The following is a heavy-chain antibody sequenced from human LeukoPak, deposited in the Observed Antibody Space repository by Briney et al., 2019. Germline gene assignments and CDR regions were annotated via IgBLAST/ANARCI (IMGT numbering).Heavy chain of an antibody. D-gene: IGHD2-2*01. J-gene: IGHJ4*02. CDR2: IYYSGGNT. V-gene: IGHV3-23*01. CDR3: AKDQGQAVVPRRFDN. CDR1: RFMFSNFA. Sequence: PGGSLRLPCAASRFMFSNFAMSWVRQAPGKGLEWVSTIYYSGGNTYSADSVKGRFTISRDNAKSTLYLQMNSLRAEDTAVYYCAKDQGQAVVPRRFDNWGQGTLVTVSS.